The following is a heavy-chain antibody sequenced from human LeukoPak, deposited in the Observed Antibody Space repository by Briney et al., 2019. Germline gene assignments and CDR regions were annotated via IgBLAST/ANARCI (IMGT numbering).Heavy chain of an antibody. CDR2: VYYGRSP. J-gene: IGHJ4*02. CDR3: VGTGPLSSNGWDFNY. V-gene: IGHV4-39*02. Sequence: SETLSLTCTVSGDSISRSTYYWAWIRQPPGKGLEWIGSVYYGRSPYFNPSLESRATISVDTSKNHFSLKMSSVTAADTAVYYCVGTGPLSSNGWDFNYWGQGTLVTVSS. D-gene: IGHD6-19*01. CDR1: GDSISRSTYY.